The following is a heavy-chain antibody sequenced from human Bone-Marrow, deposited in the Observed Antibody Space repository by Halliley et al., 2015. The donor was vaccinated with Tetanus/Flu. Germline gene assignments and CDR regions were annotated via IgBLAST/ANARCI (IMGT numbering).Heavy chain of an antibody. CDR2: INEGGDT. Sequence: GGIGHINEGGDTSSRSSLKSRLSLSADTSKNQFSLKVRSLTAADTAVYYCAGGTLTMSRNWLDPWGQGTLVIISS. CDR3: AGGTLTMSRNWLDP. V-gene: IGHV4-34*01. D-gene: IGHD3-9*01. J-gene: IGHJ5*02.